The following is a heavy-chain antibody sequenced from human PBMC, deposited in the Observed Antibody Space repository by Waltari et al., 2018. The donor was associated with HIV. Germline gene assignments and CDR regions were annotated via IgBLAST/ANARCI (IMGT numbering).Heavy chain of an antibody. D-gene: IGHD6-13*01. J-gene: IGHJ4*02. CDR1: GGSFSGYY. Sequence: QVQLQQWGAGLLKPSETLSLTCAVYGGSFSGYYWSWIRQPPGKGLEWIGEINHSGSTTSTPALKGRVTISVDTSKNQFSLKLSSVTAADTAVYYCARLGPYSSSWRPPKYYFDYWGQGTLVTVSS. V-gene: IGHV4-34*01. CDR3: ARLGPYSSSWRPPKYYFDY. CDR2: INHSGST.